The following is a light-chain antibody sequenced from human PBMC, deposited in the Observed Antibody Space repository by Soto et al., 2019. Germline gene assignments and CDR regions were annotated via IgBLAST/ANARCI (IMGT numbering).Light chain of an antibody. Sequence: QSVLTQPPSASGSPGQSVTISCTGTSCDVGGYNYVSWYQQHPGKAPKLMIYEVSKRPSGVPDRFSGSKSGNTASLTVSGLQAEDEADYYSSSYAGSNNVFGTGTKVTVL. CDR1: SCDVGGYNY. V-gene: IGLV2-8*01. CDR3: SSYAGSNNV. J-gene: IGLJ1*01. CDR2: EVS.